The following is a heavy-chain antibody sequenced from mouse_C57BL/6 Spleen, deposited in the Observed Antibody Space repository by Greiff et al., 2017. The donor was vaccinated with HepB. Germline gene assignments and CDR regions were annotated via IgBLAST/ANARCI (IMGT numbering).Heavy chain of an antibody. CDR1: GYTFTSYW. Sequence: QVQLQQPGAELVKPGASVKLSCKASGYTFTSYWMHWVKQRPGQGLEWIGMIHPNSGSTNYNAKFKRKATLTEDKSSITAYMQLSSLTSEDSAVYYYASSPDYYGSSRYYFDYWGQGTTLTVSS. V-gene: IGHV1-64*01. D-gene: IGHD1-1*01. CDR2: IHPNSGST. J-gene: IGHJ2*01. CDR3: ASSPDYYGSSRYYFDY.